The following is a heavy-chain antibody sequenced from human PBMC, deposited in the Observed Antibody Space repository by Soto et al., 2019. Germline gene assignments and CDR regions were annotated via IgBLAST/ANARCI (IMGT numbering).Heavy chain of an antibody. J-gene: IGHJ5*02. CDR3: ARGKLGGYSSSWYWFDP. D-gene: IGHD6-13*01. Sequence: GGSLRLSCAASGFTFSDYYMSWIRQAPGKGLEWASYISSSSSYTNYADSVKGRFTISRDNAKNSLYLQMNSLRAEDTAVYYCARGKLGGYSSSWYWFDPWGQGTLVTVSS. CDR1: GFTFSDYY. V-gene: IGHV3-11*06. CDR2: ISSSSSYT.